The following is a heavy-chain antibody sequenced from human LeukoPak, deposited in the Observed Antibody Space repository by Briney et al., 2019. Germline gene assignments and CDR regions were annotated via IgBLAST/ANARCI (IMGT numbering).Heavy chain of an antibody. D-gene: IGHD6-19*01. CDR3: ARDGYSSGWYAAFDI. Sequence: PGGSLRLSCAASGFTFSDYHMSWIRQAPGKGLEWVSYISSSGSTIYYADSVKGRFTISRDNAKNSLYLQMNSLRAEDTAVYYCARDGYSSGWYAAFDIWGQGTMVTVSS. CDR2: ISSSGSTI. CDR1: GFTFSDYH. V-gene: IGHV3-11*04. J-gene: IGHJ3*02.